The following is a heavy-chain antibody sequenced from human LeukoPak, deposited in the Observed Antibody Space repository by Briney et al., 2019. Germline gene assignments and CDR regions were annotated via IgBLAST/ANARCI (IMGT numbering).Heavy chain of an antibody. V-gene: IGHV5-51*01. D-gene: IGHD2-15*01. Sequence: GESLEISLKGSGYSFTSYWIGGVRRMPGKGLEWMGIIYHGDSDNRYSPSFQGQVTISADKSISTAYLQWNSLKASDTAMYYCARLYCSAGSCYSGTKAGFDYWGQGTLVTVSS. J-gene: IGHJ4*02. CDR2: IYHGDSDN. CDR3: ARLYCSAGSCYSGTKAGFDY. CDR1: GYSFTSYW.